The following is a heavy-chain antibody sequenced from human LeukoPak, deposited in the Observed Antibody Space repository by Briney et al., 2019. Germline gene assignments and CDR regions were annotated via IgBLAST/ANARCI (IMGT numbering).Heavy chain of an antibody. CDR2: IPYDGRNK. CDR1: GFTFSSYA. D-gene: IGHD3-3*01. CDR3: AREPAMSGYFQSPFDY. V-gene: IGHV3-30*04. J-gene: IGHJ4*02. Sequence: GGSLRLSCAASGFTFSSYAMSWVRQAPGKGLEWVAVIPYDGRNKYYADSVKGRFTISRDNTRNTLYLQMNSLRVEDTAVYYCAREPAMSGYFQSPFDYWGQGTLVTVSS.